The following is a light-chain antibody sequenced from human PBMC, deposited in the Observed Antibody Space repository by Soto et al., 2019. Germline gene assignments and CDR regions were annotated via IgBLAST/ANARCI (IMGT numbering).Light chain of an antibody. CDR2: RNN. V-gene: IGLV1-47*01. J-gene: IGLJ2*01. CDR3: AAWDDSLSGLV. CDR1: SSNIGSNY. Sequence: QAVVTQPPSASGTPGQRVTISCSGSSSNIGSNYVYWYQEVPGTAPKLLIYRNNRRPSGVPDRFSGSKSGTSASLAISGLRSEDEADYYCAAWDDSLSGLVFGGGTKLTVL.